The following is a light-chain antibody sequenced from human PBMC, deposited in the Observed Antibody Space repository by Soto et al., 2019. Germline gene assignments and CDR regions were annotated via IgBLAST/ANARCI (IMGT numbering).Light chain of an antibody. CDR1: QSVSSN. J-gene: IGKJ1*01. V-gene: IGKV3-15*01. CDR2: GAS. CDR3: HQYNNGPPWT. Sequence: EIVMTQSPATLSVSPGARATLSCRASQSVSSNLAWYQQKPGQAPRLLIYGASTRATGIPARFSGSGSGTEFTLTISSLQSEDYAVYYCHQYNNGPPWTFGQ.